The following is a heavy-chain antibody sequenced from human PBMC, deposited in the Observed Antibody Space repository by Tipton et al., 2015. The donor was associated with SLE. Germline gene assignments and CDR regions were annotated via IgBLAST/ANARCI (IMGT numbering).Heavy chain of an antibody. V-gene: IGHV4-59*08. D-gene: IGHD6-6*01. CDR2: IYYSGST. CDR1: GASIISYY. Sequence: TLSLTCTVSGASIISYYWSWIRQPPGKGLEWIGYIYYSGSTNYNPSLKSRVTISVDTSKNQFSLKLSSVTAADTAVYYCARQYGSSSDIYFDYWGQGTLVTVSS. J-gene: IGHJ4*02. CDR3: ARQYGSSSDIYFDY.